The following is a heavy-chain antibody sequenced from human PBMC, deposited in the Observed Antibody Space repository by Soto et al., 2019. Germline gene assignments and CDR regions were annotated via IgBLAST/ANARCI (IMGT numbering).Heavy chain of an antibody. CDR1: GFTFSLYA. Sequence: EVQLLESGGGLVQPGGSLRLSCAASGFTFSLYAMTWVRQAPGKGLEWVSVISGSGVNTYYADSVKGRFTVSRDTSKNTLSLQMSSLGVEDTAVYYCAKSVGGTKYYYAMDVWGRGTKVTVSS. CDR3: AKSVGGTKYYYAMDV. V-gene: IGHV3-23*01. J-gene: IGHJ6*02. D-gene: IGHD2-15*01. CDR2: ISGSGVNT.